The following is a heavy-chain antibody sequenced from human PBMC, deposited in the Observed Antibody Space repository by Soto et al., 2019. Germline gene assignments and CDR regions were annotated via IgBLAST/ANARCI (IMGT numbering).Heavy chain of an antibody. V-gene: IGHV1-69*12. CDR2: IIPIFGTA. CDR1: GGTFSSYA. J-gene: IGHJ4*02. D-gene: IGHD2-21*02. CDR3: AREADSYCGGDCLYFDY. Sequence: QVQLVQSGAEVKKPGSSVKVSCKASGGTFSSYAISWVRQAPGQGLEWMGGIIPIFGTANYAQKFQGRVTITAAESTSTAYMELSSLRSEDTAVYYCAREADSYCGGDCLYFDYWGQGTLVTVSS.